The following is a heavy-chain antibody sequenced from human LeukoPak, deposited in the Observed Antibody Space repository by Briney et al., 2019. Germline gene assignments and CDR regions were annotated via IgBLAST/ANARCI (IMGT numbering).Heavy chain of an antibody. CDR3: ARHRSTYYYGSGSYYNPYFDY. Sequence: PSETLSLTCAVYGGSFSGYYWSWIRQPPGKGLEWIGEINHSGSTNYNPSLKSRVTISVDTSKNQFSLKLSSVTAADTAVYYCARHRSTYYYGSGSYYNPYFDYWGQGTLVTVSS. V-gene: IGHV4-34*01. CDR2: INHSGST. CDR1: GGSFSGYY. D-gene: IGHD3-10*01. J-gene: IGHJ4*02.